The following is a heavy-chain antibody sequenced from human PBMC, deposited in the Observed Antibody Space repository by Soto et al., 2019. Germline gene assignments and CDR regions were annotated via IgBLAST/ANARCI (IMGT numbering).Heavy chain of an antibody. Sequence: QLQLQESGPGLAKPSETLSLTCTVSGGSISSSSYSWGWIRQPPGKGLEWIGTIYYSGSTNYTPSLKSRVTMAVDTSKKQFSLKLSSVTAADTAVYYCASLKGRVGYTYGCIDSWGQGSVVTVSS. J-gene: IGHJ4*02. D-gene: IGHD5-18*01. CDR3: ASLKGRVGYTYGCIDS. CDR2: IYYSGST. CDR1: GGSISSSSYS. V-gene: IGHV4-39*01.